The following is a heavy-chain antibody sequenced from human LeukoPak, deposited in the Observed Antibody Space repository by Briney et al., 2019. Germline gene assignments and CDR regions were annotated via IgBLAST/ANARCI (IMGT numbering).Heavy chain of an antibody. CDR1: GFTFSGYA. D-gene: IGHD6-13*01. CDR3: ARYSSSWGLFDY. J-gene: IGHJ4*02. Sequence: PGGSLRLSCAASGFTFSGYAMHWVRQAPGKGLEWVAVISYDGSNKYYADSVKGRFTISRDNSKNTLYLQMNSLRAEDTAVYYCARYSSSWGLFDYWGQGTLVTVSS. CDR2: ISYDGSNK. V-gene: IGHV3-30*04.